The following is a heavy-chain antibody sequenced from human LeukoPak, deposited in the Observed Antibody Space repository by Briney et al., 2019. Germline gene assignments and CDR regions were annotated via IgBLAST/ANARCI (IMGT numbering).Heavy chain of an antibody. CDR2: MNPNSGNT. V-gene: IGHV1-8*03. CDR3: ARGLSYYYYMDV. Sequence: ASVKVSCKASGYTFTSYDINWVRQATGQGLEWMRWMNPNSGNTGYAQKFQGRVTITRNTSISTAYMELSSLRSEDTAVYYCARGLSYYYYMDVWGKGTTVTVSS. J-gene: IGHJ6*03. CDR1: GYTFTSYD.